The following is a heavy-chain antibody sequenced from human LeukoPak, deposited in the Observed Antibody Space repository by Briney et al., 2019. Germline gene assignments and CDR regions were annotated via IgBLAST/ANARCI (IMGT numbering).Heavy chain of an antibody. CDR2: VSWNSGSI. V-gene: IGHV3-9*01. CDR1: GFTFDDYA. D-gene: IGHD3-22*01. CDR3: AKVEGGSYYYDSSGYYDY. J-gene: IGHJ4*02. Sequence: GGSLRLSCAASGFTFDDYAMHWVRQAPGKGLEWVSGVSWNSGSIGYADSVKGRFTISRDNAKNSPYLQMNSLRAEDTALYYCAKVEGGSYYYDSSGYYDYWGQGTLVTVSS.